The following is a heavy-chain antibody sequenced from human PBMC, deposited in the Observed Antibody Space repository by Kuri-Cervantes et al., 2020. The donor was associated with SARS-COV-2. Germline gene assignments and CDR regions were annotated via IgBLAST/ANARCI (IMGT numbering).Heavy chain of an antibody. V-gene: IGHV4-59*11. CDR1: GGSISSHY. Sequence: SETLSLTCTVSGGSISSHYWTWIRQPPGKRLEWIGYIYYTGSTNYNPSLKSRVTISVDTSKNQFSLKLSSVTATDTAVYYCARAYGFLRYIYYMDVWGRGTTVTVSS. D-gene: IGHD4-17*01. CDR2: IYYTGST. CDR3: ARAYGFLRYIYYMDV. J-gene: IGHJ6*03.